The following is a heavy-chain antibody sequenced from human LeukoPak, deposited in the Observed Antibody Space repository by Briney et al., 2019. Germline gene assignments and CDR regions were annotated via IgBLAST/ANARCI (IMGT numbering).Heavy chain of an antibody. Sequence: GGSLRLSCTASGFTFGDYAMSWFRQAPGKGLEWVGFIRSKPYGGTTEYAASVKGRFTISRDDSKSIAYLQMNSLRAEDTAVYYCAKDRRGVGYFDYWGQGTLVTVSS. CDR3: AKDRRGVGYFDY. J-gene: IGHJ4*02. V-gene: IGHV3-49*03. CDR2: IRSKPYGGTT. CDR1: GFTFGDYA.